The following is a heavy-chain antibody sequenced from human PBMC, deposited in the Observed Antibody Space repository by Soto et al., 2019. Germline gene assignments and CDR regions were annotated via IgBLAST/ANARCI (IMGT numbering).Heavy chain of an antibody. D-gene: IGHD3-16*01. CDR1: GGTFSSYA. CDR3: ANQDGGVVY. V-gene: IGHV1-69*05. J-gene: IGHJ4*02. CDR2: IIPKNGTT. Sequence: SGKVSCKASGGTFSSYAISWVRQAPGQGLEWMGGIIPKNGTTNYARKFQGRVTMTTDASTSTVYMELRNLRSDDTAVYSCANQDGGVVYWGQGTLVTVSS.